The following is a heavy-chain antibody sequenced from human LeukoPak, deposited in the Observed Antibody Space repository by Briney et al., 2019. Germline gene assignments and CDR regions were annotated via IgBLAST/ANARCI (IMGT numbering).Heavy chain of an antibody. CDR2: TNHSGST. J-gene: IGHJ3*02. D-gene: IGHD2-15*01. CDR1: GGSISSGDYY. V-gene: IGHV4-30-4*01. CDR3: AREVVVVAAPPAFDI. Sequence: SQTLSLTCTVSGGSISSGDYYWSWIRQPPGKGLEWIGETNHSGSTNYNPSLKSRVTISVDTSKNQFSLKLSSVTAADTAVYYCAREVVVVAAPPAFDIWGQGTMVTVSS.